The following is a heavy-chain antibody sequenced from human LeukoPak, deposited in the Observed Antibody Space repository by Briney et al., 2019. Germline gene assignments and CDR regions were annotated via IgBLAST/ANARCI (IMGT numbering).Heavy chain of an antibody. J-gene: IGHJ6*03. Sequence: GGSLRLSCAASGFTFSDYVMIWVRQAPGKGLEWVSGITASGDRTFYGDSVRGRFTMSRDNSKSTVYLQMSSLRVDDTAVYYCARVLRYCSGGNCYSGGLGYMDVWGKGTTVTVSS. CDR3: ARVLRYCSGGNCYSGGLGYMDV. CDR2: ITASGDRT. D-gene: IGHD2-15*01. CDR1: GFTFSDYV. V-gene: IGHV3-23*01.